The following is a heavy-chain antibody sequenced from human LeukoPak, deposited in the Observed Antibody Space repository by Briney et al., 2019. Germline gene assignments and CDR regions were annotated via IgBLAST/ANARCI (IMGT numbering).Heavy chain of an antibody. Sequence: SETLSLTCAVYGGSSSGYYWSWIRQPPGKGLEWIGEINHSGSTNYNPSLKSRVTISVDTSKNQFSLKLSSVTAADTAVYYCARVRSEADWGQGTLVTVSS. CDR1: GGSSSGYY. CDR2: INHSGST. CDR3: ARVRSEAD. V-gene: IGHV4-34*01. J-gene: IGHJ4*02.